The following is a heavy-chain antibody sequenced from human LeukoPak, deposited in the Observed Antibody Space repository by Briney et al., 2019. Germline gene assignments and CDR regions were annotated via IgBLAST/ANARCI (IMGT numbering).Heavy chain of an antibody. CDR2: IYYSGST. CDR3: ASQPSYYYYYYMDV. V-gene: IGHV4-59*08. CDR1: GGSISSYY. J-gene: IGHJ6*03. Sequence: PSETLSLTCTVSGGSISSYYWSWIRQPPGKGLEWIGYIYYSGSTYYNPSLKSRVTISVDTSKNQFSLKLSSVTAADTAVYYCASQPSYYYYYYMDVWGKGTTVTVSS.